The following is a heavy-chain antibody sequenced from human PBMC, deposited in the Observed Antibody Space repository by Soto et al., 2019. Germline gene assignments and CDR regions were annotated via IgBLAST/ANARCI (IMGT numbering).Heavy chain of an antibody. CDR3: ARDRVESGYPEYFQH. D-gene: IGHD3-22*01. Sequence: EVQLVESGGGLIQPGGSLRLSCAASGFTVSSNYMSWVRQAPGKGLEWVSVIYSGGSTYYADSVKGRFTISRDNSKNTLDLQMNSLRAEDTAGYYCARDRVESGYPEYFQHWGQGTLVTVAA. V-gene: IGHV3-53*01. CDR1: GFTVSSNY. CDR2: IYSGGST. J-gene: IGHJ1*01.